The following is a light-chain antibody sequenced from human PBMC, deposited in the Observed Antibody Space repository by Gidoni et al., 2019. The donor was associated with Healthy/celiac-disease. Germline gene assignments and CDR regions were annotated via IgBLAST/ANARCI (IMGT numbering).Light chain of an antibody. CDR3: QQSYSTPR. Sequence: DIQMTQSPSSLSASVGDRVTITCRASQSIRSYLNWYQQKPGKAPKLLIYAASSLQRGVPSRFSGSGSGTDFTLTISSLQPEDFATYYCQQSYSTPRFGGGTKVEIK. V-gene: IGKV1-39*01. CDR1: QSIRSY. CDR2: AAS. J-gene: IGKJ4*02.